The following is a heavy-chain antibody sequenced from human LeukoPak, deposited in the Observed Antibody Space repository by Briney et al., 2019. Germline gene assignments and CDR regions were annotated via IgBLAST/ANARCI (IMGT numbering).Heavy chain of an antibody. Sequence: SETLSLTCTVSGGSISSYYWTWLRQPPGRGLEWIGGIYHSGTTYYNPSLRGRVSISLDTSKNQFSLRLSSVTAADTAAYFCARENWRSKSIDFDSWGQGTLVTVSS. J-gene: IGHJ4*02. D-gene: IGHD6-6*01. V-gene: IGHV4-59*12. CDR3: ARENWRSKSIDFDS. CDR1: GGSISSYY. CDR2: IYHSGTT.